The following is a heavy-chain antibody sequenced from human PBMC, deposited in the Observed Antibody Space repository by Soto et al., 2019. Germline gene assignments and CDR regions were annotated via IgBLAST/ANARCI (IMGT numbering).Heavy chain of an antibody. CDR3: ARGVLRAQPYFAY. J-gene: IGHJ4*02. V-gene: IGHV4-39*01. Sequence: SETLSLTCTVYGGSISSSSYYWGWIRQPPGKGLEWIGSIYYSGSTYYNPSLKSRVTISVDTSKNQFSLKLSSVTAADTAVYYCARGVLRAQPYFAYCGQGTLVTVSS. D-gene: IGHD3-10*01. CDR2: IYYSGST. CDR1: GGSISSSSYY.